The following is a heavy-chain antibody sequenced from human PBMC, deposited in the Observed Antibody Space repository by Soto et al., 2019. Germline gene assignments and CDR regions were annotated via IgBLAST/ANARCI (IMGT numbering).Heavy chain of an antibody. CDR1: GYAFRNYG. Sequence: QVQLVQSGAEVKKPGASVKVSCKASGYAFRNYGISWMRQAPGQGLELMGWINNYDGHINLTQKFRGRITVTADTFTTTFYIELENMTSDDTVVYYCAREIAFSIDHWGQRTLVIVSS. V-gene: IGHV1-18*01. D-gene: IGHD2-21*01. J-gene: IGHJ4*02. CDR3: AREIAFSIDH. CDR2: INNYDGHI.